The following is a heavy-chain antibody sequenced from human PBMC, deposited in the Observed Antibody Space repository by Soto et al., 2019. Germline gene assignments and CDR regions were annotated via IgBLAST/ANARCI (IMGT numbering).Heavy chain of an antibody. D-gene: IGHD6-13*01. CDR3: ARQGFSKHYFYAADV. V-gene: IGHV3-48*01. Sequence: GGSLRLSCTASGFSISTYSLQWVRQVPGKGLEWVSYISSRSTSIYYADSVKGRFTISRDNAENSLFLQMNSLEASDTATYFCARQGFSKHYFYAADVWGQGTTVTVSS. CDR1: GFSISTYS. CDR2: ISSRSTSI. J-gene: IGHJ6*02.